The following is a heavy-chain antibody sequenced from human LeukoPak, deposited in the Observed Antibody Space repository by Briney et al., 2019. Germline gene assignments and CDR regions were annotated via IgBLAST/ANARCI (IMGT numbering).Heavy chain of an antibody. J-gene: IGHJ4*02. V-gene: IGHV3-11*06. D-gene: IGHD2/OR15-2a*01. CDR1: GFIFSDYY. CDR3: ARDLSRSPRDY. CDR2: ISTTSGFT. Sequence: GGSLRLPCAASGFIFSDYYMGWIRQAPGKGLEYISYISTTSGFTKYADSVKGRFIISRDNAKKTLYLQMNSLGVDDTAVYYCARDLSRSPRDYWGQGTLVTVSS.